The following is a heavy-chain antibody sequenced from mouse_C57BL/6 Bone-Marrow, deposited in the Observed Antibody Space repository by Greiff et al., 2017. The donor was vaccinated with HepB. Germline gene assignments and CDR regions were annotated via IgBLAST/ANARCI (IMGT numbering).Heavy chain of an antibody. V-gene: IGHV5-4*01. J-gene: IGHJ3*01. CDR2: ISDGGSYT. D-gene: IGHD1-2*01. Sequence: EVHLVESGGGLVKPGGSLKLSCAASGFTFSSYAMSWVRQTPEKRLEWVATISDGGSYTYYPDNVKGRFTISRDNAKNNLYLQMSHLKSEDTAMYYCARERNYGETPFAYWGQGTLVTVSA. CDR1: GFTFSSYA. CDR3: ARERNYGETPFAY.